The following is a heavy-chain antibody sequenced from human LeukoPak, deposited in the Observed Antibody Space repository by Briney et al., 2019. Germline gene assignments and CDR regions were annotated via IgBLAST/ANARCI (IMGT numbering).Heavy chain of an antibody. D-gene: IGHD3-22*01. J-gene: IGHJ4*02. Sequence: GGSLRLSCAASGFTFSSYWMHWVRQAPGKGLVWVSRINSDGSSTSYADSVKGRFTISRDNAKNTLYLQMNSLRAEDTAVYYCARSTYYYDSSGYYMYYFDYWGQGTLVTVSS. CDR2: INSDGSST. CDR1: GFTFSSYW. V-gene: IGHV3-74*01. CDR3: ARSTYYYDSSGYYMYYFDY.